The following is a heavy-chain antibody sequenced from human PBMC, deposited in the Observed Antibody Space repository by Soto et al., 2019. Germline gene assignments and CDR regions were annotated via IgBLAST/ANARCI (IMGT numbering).Heavy chain of an antibody. CDR3: ARGTMTDDAFDI. J-gene: IGHJ3*02. D-gene: IGHD4-17*01. CDR1: GYTFTSYD. CDR2: MNPNSGNT. Sequence: GASVKLSCKASGYTFTSYDINWVRQATGQGLEWMGWMNPNSGNTGYAQKFQGRVTMTRNTSISTAYMELSSLRSEDTAVYYCARGTMTDDAFDIWGQGTMVTVS. V-gene: IGHV1-8*01.